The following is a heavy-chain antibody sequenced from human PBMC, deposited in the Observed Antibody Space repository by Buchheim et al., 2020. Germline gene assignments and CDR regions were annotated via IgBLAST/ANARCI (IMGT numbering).Heavy chain of an antibody. CDR2: IIPIFGTA. D-gene: IGHD3-22*01. V-gene: IGHV1-69*06. J-gene: IGHJ4*02. CDR3: ARVGDPYYYDSSGYSPYYFDY. CDR1: GGTFSSYA. Sequence: QVQLVQSGAEVKKPGSSVKVSCKASGGTFSSYAISWVRQAPGQGLEWMGGIIPIFGTANYAQKFQGRVTITADKYTSTAYMELSSLRSEDTAVYYCARVGDPYYYDSSGYSPYYFDYWGQGTL.